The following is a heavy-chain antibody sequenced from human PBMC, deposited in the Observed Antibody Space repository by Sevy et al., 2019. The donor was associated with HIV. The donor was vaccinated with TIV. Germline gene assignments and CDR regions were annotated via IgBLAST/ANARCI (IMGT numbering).Heavy chain of an antibody. CDR2: ISSSSITI. V-gene: IGHV3-48*02. CDR3: AGDHSLLWFGELLSEGGYFDY. J-gene: IGHJ4*02. D-gene: IGHD3-10*01. Sequence: GGSLRLSCAASGFTFSSYSMNWVRQAPGKGLEWVSYISSSSITIYYADSVKGRFTISRDNAKNSLYLQMNSLRDEDTAVYYWAGDHSLLWFGELLSEGGYFDYWGQGTLVTVSS. CDR1: GFTFSSYS.